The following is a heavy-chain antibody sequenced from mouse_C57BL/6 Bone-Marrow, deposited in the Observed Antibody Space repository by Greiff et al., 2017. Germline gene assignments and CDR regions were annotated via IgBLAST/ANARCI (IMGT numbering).Heavy chain of an antibody. J-gene: IGHJ1*03. CDR1: GYTFTSYW. D-gene: IGHD2-1*01. Sequence: QVQLQQPGAELVQPGASVKLSCKASGYTFTSYWMHWVKQRPGRGLEWIGMIDPNSGGTKYNEKFKSKATLTVDKPSSTAYMQLSSLTSEDSAVYYCAHGNYFYWYFAVWGTGTTVTVSS. CDR3: AHGNYFYWYFAV. CDR2: IDPNSGGT. V-gene: IGHV1-72*01.